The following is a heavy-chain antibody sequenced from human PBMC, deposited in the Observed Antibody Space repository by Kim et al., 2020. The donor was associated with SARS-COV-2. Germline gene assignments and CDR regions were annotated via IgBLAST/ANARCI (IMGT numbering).Heavy chain of an antibody. J-gene: IGHJ3*02. Sequence: GESLKISCKGSGYRFTGHWITWVRQMPGKGLEWMGRIDPSDSYTNYSPSFQGHVTMSVDKSIDTAYLQCSSLKASDTAMYYCARRYCNDGNCPVDDGFDIWGQGTMVTVSS. V-gene: IGHV5-10-1*01. CDR1: GYRFTGHW. CDR2: IDPSDSYT. CDR3: ARRYCNDGNCPVDDGFDI. D-gene: IGHD2-15*01.